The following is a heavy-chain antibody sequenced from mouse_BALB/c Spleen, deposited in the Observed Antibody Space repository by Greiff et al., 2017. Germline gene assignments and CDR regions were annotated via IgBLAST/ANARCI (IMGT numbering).Heavy chain of an antibody. J-gene: IGHJ1*01. V-gene: IGHV5-17*02. CDR2: ISSGSSTI. Sequence: EVKVEESGGGLVQPGGSRKLSCAASGFTFSSFGMHWVRQAPEKGLEWVAYISSGSSTIYYADTVKGRFTISRDNPKNTLFLQMTSLRSEDTAMYYCARELRLPYRYFDVWGAGTTVTVSS. D-gene: IGHD1-2*01. CDR1: GFTFSSFG. CDR3: ARELRLPYRYFDV.